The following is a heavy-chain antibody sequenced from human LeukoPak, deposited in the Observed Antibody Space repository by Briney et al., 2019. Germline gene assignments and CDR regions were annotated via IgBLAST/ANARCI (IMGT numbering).Heavy chain of an antibody. D-gene: IGHD6-13*01. CDR1: GFTFSNAW. CDR2: IKSNSNGGTI. CDR3: TTNPYSSSWLAGAFAV. V-gene: IGHV3-15*01. Sequence: GGSLRLSCAACGFTFSNAWMSWVRQAPGKGLEWVGRIKSNSNGGTIDYAAPVKGRFTISRDDPKNTLYLQMNSLKTEDTAVYYCTTNPYSSSWLAGAFAVWGQGTVVTVSS. J-gene: IGHJ3*01.